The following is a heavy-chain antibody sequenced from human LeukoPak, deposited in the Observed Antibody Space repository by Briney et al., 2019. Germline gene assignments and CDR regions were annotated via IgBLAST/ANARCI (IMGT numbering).Heavy chain of an antibody. CDR2: IKQDGSEK. CDR1: GFTFSTYT. Sequence: GGSLRLSCAASGFTFSTYTMNWVSQGPGKGLEWVANIKQDGSEKYYVDSVKGRFTVSRDNAKNSLYLQMYSLRAEDTAVYYCARVRITGTYYDYWGQGTLVTVSS. J-gene: IGHJ4*02. CDR3: ARVRITGTYYDY. D-gene: IGHD1-7*01. V-gene: IGHV3-7*01.